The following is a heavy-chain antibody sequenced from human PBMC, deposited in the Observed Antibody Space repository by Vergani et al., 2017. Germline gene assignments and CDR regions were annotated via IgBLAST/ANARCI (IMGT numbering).Heavy chain of an antibody. J-gene: IGHJ4*02. CDR2: IIPIFGTA. D-gene: IGHD2-8*01. CDR1: GGTFSSYA. Sequence: QVQLVQSGAEVKKPGSSVKVSCKASGGTFSSYAISWVRQAPGQGLEWMGWIIPIFGTANYAQKFQGRVTITADESTSTAYMELSSLRSEDTAEYYCARGKTRVGYCTNGVCPLDYWGQGTLVTVSA. V-gene: IGHV1-69*01. CDR3: ARGKTRVGYCTNGVCPLDY.